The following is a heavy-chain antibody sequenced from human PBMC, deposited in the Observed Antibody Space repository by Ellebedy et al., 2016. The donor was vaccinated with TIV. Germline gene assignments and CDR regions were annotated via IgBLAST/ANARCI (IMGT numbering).Heavy chain of an antibody. V-gene: IGHV3-72*01. CDR2: SKNKGNNYAT. J-gene: IGHJ4*02. Sequence: GGSLRLXCATSGFTFSDEHMDWVRQAPGKGLEWVGRSKNKGNNYATQYAASVKGRFTISRDDSTNSLYLQMNSLRTEDTAIYYCTTTFYSDWGQGTLVIVSS. D-gene: IGHD2-15*01. CDR1: GFTFSDEH. CDR3: TTTFYSD.